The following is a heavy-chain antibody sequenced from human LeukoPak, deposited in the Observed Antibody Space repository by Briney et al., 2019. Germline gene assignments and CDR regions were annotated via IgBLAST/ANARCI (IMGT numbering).Heavy chain of an antibody. CDR3: ARYSSTYGDYDFDY. V-gene: IGHV1-2*02. CDR1: GYTFTGYN. CDR2: INPNSGGP. J-gene: IGHJ4*02. D-gene: IGHD4/OR15-4a*01. Sequence: ASVRVSCKASGYTFTGYNIHWVRQAPGQGLEWMGWINPNSGGPNYAQKFQGRVTMTRDTSISTAYMELSRLRSDDTAVYYCARYSSTYGDYDFDYWGQGTLV.